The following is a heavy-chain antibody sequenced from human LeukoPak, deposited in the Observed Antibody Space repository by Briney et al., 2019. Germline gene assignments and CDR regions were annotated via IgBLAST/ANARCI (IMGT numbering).Heavy chain of an antibody. CDR1: GVSFSGYY. D-gene: IGHD2-2*01. CDR2: INHSGST. CDR3: ASLVVPPNYYYYYGMDV. J-gene: IGHJ6*02. V-gene: IGHV4-34*01. Sequence: PSETLSLTCAVYGVSFSGYYWSWIRQPPGKGLEWIGEINHSGSTNYNPSLKSRVTISVDTSKNQFSLKLSSVTAADTAVYYCASLVVPPNYYYYYGMDVWGQGTTVTVSS.